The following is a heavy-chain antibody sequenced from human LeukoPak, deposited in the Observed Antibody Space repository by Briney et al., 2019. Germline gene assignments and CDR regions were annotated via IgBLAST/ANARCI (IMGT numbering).Heavy chain of an antibody. CDR3: AKDGSWSYYD. V-gene: IGHV3-30*02. CDR2: IRYDGAVK. D-gene: IGHD3-10*01. CDR1: GFTFTYFA. Sequence: GGSLRLSCAASGFTFTYFAMHWVRQAPGKGLEWVAYIRYDGAVKHYADFAKGRFTISRDDTKSTLSLQMAGLRTEDTAMYYCAKDGSWSYYDWGQGTQVTVSS. J-gene: IGHJ4*02.